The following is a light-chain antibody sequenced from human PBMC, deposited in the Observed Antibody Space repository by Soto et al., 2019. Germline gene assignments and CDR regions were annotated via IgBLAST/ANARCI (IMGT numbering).Light chain of an antibody. V-gene: IGKV3-20*01. J-gene: IGKJ1*01. CDR3: LQYGISPET. CDR2: DVS. Sequence: SGWTKNQDTLSLSPGERATLSCRASQSVSSAYLAWYQQKSGQAPRLLIYDVSSRATGIPDRFSGSGSGTDFTLTVSRLEPEDFAVYYCLQYGISPETFCQVGKVDIK. CDR1: QSVSSAY.